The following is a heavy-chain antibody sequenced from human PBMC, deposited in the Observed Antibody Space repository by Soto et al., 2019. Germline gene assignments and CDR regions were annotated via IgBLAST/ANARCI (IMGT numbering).Heavy chain of an antibody. CDR1: GFTFSNYE. CDR3: ARESIGCGGDCLDY. J-gene: IGHJ4*02. Sequence: PGGSLRLSCAVSGFTFSNYEWNWVRQAPGKGLEWISYIDTSGDAMFYADSVKGRFAVSRDNTMNSLYLQMNSLRAEDTAAYYCARESIGCGGDCLDYWGQGTLVTVYS. D-gene: IGHD2-21*01. CDR2: IDTSGDAM. V-gene: IGHV3-48*03.